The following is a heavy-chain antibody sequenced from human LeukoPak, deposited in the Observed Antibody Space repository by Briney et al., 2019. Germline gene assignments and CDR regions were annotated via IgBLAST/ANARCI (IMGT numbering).Heavy chain of an antibody. CDR3: ARGLHGDYLYYYYGMDV. D-gene: IGHD4-17*01. V-gene: IGHV1-46*01. CDR2: INPRDTST. CDR1: GYTFINHF. J-gene: IGHJ6*02. Sequence: ASVKVSCKASGYTFINHFMHWVRQAPGQGLEWMGVINPRDTSTRYAQKFQDRVTMTRNTSISTAYMELSSLRSEDTAVYYCARGLHGDYLYYYYGMDVWGQGTTVTVSS.